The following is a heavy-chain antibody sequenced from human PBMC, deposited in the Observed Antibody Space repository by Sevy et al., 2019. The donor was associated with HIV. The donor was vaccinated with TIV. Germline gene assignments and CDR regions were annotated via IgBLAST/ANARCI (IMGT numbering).Heavy chain of an antibody. Sequence: GGSLRLSCAASGFTFSSYGMHWVRQAPGKGLEWVAVISYDGSNKYYADSVKGRFTISRDNSKNTLYLQMNSLRAEDTAVYYCAKEVKKTGLEYWGQGTLVTVSS. J-gene: IGHJ4*02. V-gene: IGHV3-30*18. CDR1: GFTFSSYG. CDR2: ISYDGSNK. CDR3: AKEVKKTGLEY.